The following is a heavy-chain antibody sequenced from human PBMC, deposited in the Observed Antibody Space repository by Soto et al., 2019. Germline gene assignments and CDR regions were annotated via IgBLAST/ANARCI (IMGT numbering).Heavy chain of an antibody. V-gene: IGHV4-34*01. J-gene: IGHJ4*02. CDR3: ARDPNYYGSGSYFGY. D-gene: IGHD3-10*01. CDR2: INHSGST. CDR1: GGSFSGYY. Sequence: ETLSLTCAVYGGSFSGYYWSWIRQPPGKGLEWIGEINHSGSTNYNPSLKSRVTISVDTSKNQFSLKLSSVTAADTAVYYCARDPNYYGSGSYFGYWGQGTLVTVSS.